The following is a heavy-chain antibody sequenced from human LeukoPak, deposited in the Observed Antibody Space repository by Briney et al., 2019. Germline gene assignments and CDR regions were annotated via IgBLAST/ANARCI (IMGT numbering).Heavy chain of an antibody. V-gene: IGHV3-9*01. CDR1: GFTFDDFA. J-gene: IGHJ4*02. Sequence: PGGSLRLSCAASGFTFDDFAMHWVRQAPGKGLEWVSGINWNSATLGYADSVKGRFTISRDNAKNSLYLQMNSLRAEDTALYYCAKDKDSGWSNFDCWGQGTLVTVSS. D-gene: IGHD6-19*01. CDR3: AKDKDSGWSNFDC. CDR2: INWNSATL.